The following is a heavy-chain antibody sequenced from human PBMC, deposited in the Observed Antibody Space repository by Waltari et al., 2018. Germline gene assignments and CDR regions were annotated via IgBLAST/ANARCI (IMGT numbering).Heavy chain of an antibody. J-gene: IGHJ1*01. CDR1: GFAFDNFY. CDR3: ATYGQSPRNDQ. CDR2: IRDLVATT. V-gene: IGHV3-23*01. D-gene: IGHD2-2*01. Sequence: EVQLLESGGGLEQPGGSLRLSCAASGFAFDNFYMTWVSQAPGRGLEWVSAIRDLVATTYYADSVKGRFTISRDNYKKMLYLQMSSLRVDDTAVYYCATYGQSPRNDQWGQGTQLTVSS.